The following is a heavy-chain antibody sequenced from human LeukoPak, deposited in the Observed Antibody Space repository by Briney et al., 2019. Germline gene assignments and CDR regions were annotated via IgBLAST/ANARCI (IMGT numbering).Heavy chain of an antibody. Sequence: PLQTLSLTCTVSGGSISSGGYYWSWIRQHPGKGLEWIGYIYYSGSTYYNPSLKSRVTISVDTSKNQFSLKLSSVTAADTAVYYCARDHARGGLGIANNWFDPWGQGTLVTVSS. CDR3: ARDHARGGLGIANNWFDP. CDR1: GGSISSGGYY. J-gene: IGHJ5*02. D-gene: IGHD6-13*01. V-gene: IGHV4-31*03. CDR2: IYYSGST.